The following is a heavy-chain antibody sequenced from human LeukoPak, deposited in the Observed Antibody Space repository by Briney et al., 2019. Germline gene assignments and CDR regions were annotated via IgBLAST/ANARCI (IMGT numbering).Heavy chain of an antibody. CDR3: ARRRRGVYGSGSYFDY. V-gene: IGHV4-34*01. CDR1: GGSISSYY. CDR2: INHSGST. D-gene: IGHD3-10*01. Sequence: SETLSLTCTVSGGSISSYYWSWIRQPPGKGLEWIGEINHSGSTNYNPSLKSRVTISVDTSKNQFSLKLSSVTAADTAVYYCARRRRGVYGSGSYFDYWGQGTLVTVSS. J-gene: IGHJ4*02.